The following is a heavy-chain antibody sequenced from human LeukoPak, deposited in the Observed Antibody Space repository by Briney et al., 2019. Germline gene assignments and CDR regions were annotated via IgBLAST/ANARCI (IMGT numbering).Heavy chain of an antibody. CDR3: ARGVSEGGNTAGGYWFDP. Sequence: ASVKVSCKSSGYMFTRNYMHWVRQAPGQGLEWMGVINPSGGSTKYSQRFQGRVTMTTDTSTSTVSMELSSLRSDDTAVNYWARGVSEGGNTAGGYWFDPWGQGTLVTVSS. J-gene: IGHJ5*02. V-gene: IGHV1-46*01. D-gene: IGHD5-18*01. CDR1: GYMFTRNY. CDR2: INPSGGST.